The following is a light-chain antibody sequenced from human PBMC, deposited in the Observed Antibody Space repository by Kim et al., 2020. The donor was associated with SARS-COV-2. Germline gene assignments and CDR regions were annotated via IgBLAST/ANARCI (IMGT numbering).Light chain of an antibody. V-gene: IGLV4-69*01. CDR2: LNRDGSP. Sequence: ASANLTCTLSSGHSSYAIAWRQRQPEKGPRYLMTLNRDGSPTKGDGIPDRFSGSSSGAERYLTLSSLQSEDEADYYCQTWGTGIRVFGGGTQLTVL. CDR3: QTWGTGIRV. J-gene: IGLJ3*02. CDR1: SGHSSYA.